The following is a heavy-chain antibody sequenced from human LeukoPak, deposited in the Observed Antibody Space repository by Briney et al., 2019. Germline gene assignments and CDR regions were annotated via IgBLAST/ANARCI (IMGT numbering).Heavy chain of an antibody. Sequence: GGSPRLSCAASGFTFSSYAMHWVRQAPGKGLEWVAVIWYDGSNKYYADSMKGRFTISRDNSKNTLYLQMNSLRVEDTAVYYCAKDGVYYDILTGYSSYYFDYWGQGTLVTVSS. V-gene: IGHV3-33*06. CDR1: GFTFSSYA. CDR3: AKDGVYYDILTGYSSYYFDY. D-gene: IGHD3-9*01. CDR2: IWYDGSNK. J-gene: IGHJ4*02.